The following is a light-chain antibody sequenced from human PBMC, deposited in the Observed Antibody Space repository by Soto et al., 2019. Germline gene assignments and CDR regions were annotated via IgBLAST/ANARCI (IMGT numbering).Light chain of an antibody. V-gene: IGKV1-17*01. CDR1: QDIRND. CDR3: LQDDSYPLT. Sequence: DIQMTQSPSSLSASAGGRVTITCRASQDIRNDFGWFQQKQGKAPKRLIYAASSWQSGVPSRFSGRGSGTAFTLTISSLQAEDSATYYCLQDDSYPLTFGGGTKVESK. J-gene: IGKJ4*02. CDR2: AAS.